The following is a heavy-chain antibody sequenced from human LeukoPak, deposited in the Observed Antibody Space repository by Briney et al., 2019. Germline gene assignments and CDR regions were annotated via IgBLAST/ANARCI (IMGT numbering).Heavy chain of an antibody. V-gene: IGHV4-59*01. J-gene: IGHJ4*02. CDR1: GGSISRYY. CDR3: ARTLECLWIVDY. CDR2: IYYSGST. Sequence: SETLSLTCTVSGGSISRYYWSWIRQPPGKGLEWIGYIYYSGSTNYNPSLKSRVTISVDTSKNQFSLKLRYVTAADTAVYYCARTLECLWIVDYWGQGTLVTVSS. D-gene: IGHD5/OR15-5a*01.